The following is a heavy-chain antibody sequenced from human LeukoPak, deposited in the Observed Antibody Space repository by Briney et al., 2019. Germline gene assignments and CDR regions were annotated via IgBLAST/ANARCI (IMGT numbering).Heavy chain of an antibody. CDR1: GFTFTCCW. CDR3: ARVPGRTRYFDS. V-gene: IGHV3-7*01. CDR2: IKQDGREK. J-gene: IGHJ4*02. D-gene: IGHD1-26*01. Sequence: GGSLRLSCAASGFTFTCCWMSWVRQTPGKGLEWVASIKQDGREKFYADSVKGRFTISRANAKNSLYLQVNSLRAEDTAVYYCARVPGRTRYFDSWGQGILVTVSS.